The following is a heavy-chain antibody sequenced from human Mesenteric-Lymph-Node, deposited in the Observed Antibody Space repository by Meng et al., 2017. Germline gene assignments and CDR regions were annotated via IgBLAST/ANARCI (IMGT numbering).Heavy chain of an antibody. Sequence: GGSLRLSCAASGFTFRGSDVHWFRQASGKGLEWVGRITKNYATAYSVSLRGRFTISRDDLQNTAYLQMNNLKTEDTALYYCTVYMPGHMWGQGTRVTVSS. CDR2: ITKNYAT. V-gene: IGHV3-73*01. J-gene: IGHJ3*02. CDR3: TVYMPGHM. D-gene: IGHD2/OR15-2a*01. CDR1: GFTFRGSD.